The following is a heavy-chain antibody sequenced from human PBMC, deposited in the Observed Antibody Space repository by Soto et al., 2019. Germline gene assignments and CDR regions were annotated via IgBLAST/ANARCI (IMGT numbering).Heavy chain of an antibody. D-gene: IGHD3-22*01. V-gene: IGHV1-69*02. J-gene: IGHJ4*01. CDR2: IIPILGIA. CDR3: ARVDDYYDSSGSIKPPDY. CDR1: GGTFSSYT. Sequence: ASVKVSCKASGGTFSSYTISWVRQAPGQGLEWMGRIIPILGIANYAQKFQGRVTITADKSTSTAYMELSSLRSDDTAVYYCARVDDYYDSSGSIKPPDYWG.